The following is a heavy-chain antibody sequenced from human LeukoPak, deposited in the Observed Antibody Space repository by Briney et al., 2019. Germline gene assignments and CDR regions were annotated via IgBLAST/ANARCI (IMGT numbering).Heavy chain of an antibody. V-gene: IGHV3-30-3*01. CDR3: ARAPMSYDSSGFGGAFDI. CDR1: GFTFCNYA. CDR2: ISYDGTNK. D-gene: IGHD3-22*01. Sequence: LGGSLRLSCAASGFTFCNYAMHWVRQAPGKGLGWVAVISYDGTNKYYADSVKGRFTISRDNSKNTMYLQMNSLRAEDTAMYYCARAPMSYDSSGFGGAFDIWGQGTMVTVSS. J-gene: IGHJ3*02.